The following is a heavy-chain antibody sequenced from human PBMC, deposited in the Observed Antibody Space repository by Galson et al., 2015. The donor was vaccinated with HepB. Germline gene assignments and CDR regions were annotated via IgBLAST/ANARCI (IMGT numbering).Heavy chain of an antibody. CDR2: INPSGGST. V-gene: IGHV1-46*01. Sequence: SVKVSCKASGYTFTSYYMHWVRQAPGQGLEWMGIINPSGGSTSYAQKFQGRVTMTRDTSTSTVYMELSSLRSEDTAVYYCARFCGSSTSCYKSGFDYWGQGTLVTVSS. D-gene: IGHD2-2*02. CDR1: GYTFTSYY. CDR3: ARFCGSSTSCYKSGFDY. J-gene: IGHJ4*02.